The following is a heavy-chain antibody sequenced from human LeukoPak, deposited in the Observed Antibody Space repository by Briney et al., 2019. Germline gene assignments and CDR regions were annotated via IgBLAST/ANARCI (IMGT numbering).Heavy chain of an antibody. Sequence: SETLSLTCTVSGGSISSSSYYWGWIRQPPGKGLEWIGSIYYSGSTYYNPSLKSRVTISVDTSKNQFSLKLSSVTAADTAVYYCARLLFRDYYDSSGKYYYYYYMDVWGKGTTVTVSS. CDR1: GGSISSSSYY. J-gene: IGHJ6*03. D-gene: IGHD3-22*01. CDR2: IYYSGST. CDR3: ARLLFRDYYDSSGKYYYYYYMDV. V-gene: IGHV4-39*01.